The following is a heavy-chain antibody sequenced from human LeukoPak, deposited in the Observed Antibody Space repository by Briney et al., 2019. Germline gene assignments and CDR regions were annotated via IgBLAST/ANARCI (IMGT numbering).Heavy chain of an antibody. CDR2: IIPIFGTA. CDR3: ARDPRGASIAAAVETFDY. V-gene: IGHV1-69*13. CDR1: GGTFSSYA. D-gene: IGHD6-13*01. Sequence: GASVKVSCKASGGTFSSYAISWVRQAPGQGLEWMGGIIPIFGTANYAQKFQGRVTITADESTSTAYMELSSLRSEDTAVYYCARDPRGASIAAAVETFDYWGQGTLVTVSS. J-gene: IGHJ4*02.